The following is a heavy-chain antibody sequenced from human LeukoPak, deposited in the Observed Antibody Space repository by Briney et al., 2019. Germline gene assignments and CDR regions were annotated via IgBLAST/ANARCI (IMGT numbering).Heavy chain of an antibody. CDR2: IRSNGATA. D-gene: IGHD1-1*01. CDR1: GFSFSSFA. Sequence: GGALRLSWAASGFSFSSFAMTWVRQAPGKGLEWVSTIRSNGATAYNADSVKGRFTISRDNSKNTVYLQMNSLRVEDTAIYYCARGQEFDDGVFDSWGQGTLVTVSS. V-gene: IGHV3-23*01. CDR3: ARGQEFDDGVFDS. J-gene: IGHJ4*02.